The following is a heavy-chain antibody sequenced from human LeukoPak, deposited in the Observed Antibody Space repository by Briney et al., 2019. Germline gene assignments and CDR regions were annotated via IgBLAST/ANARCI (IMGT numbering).Heavy chain of an antibody. V-gene: IGHV3-30*02. D-gene: IGHD2-8*01. J-gene: IGHJ4*02. Sequence: PGGSLRLSCAASGFTFSNYGMHWFRQAPGKGLEWVAFIWYDGSNKYYVDSVKGRFTISRDNSENTLFLQMSSLRTEDTAVYYCAKDPLGFCTRATCRYLDSWGQGTLVTVSS. CDR3: AKDPLGFCTRATCRYLDS. CDR2: IWYDGSNK. CDR1: GFTFSNYG.